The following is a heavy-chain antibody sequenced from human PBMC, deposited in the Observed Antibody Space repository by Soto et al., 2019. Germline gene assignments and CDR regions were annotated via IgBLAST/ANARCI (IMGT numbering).Heavy chain of an antibody. Sequence: GGSLRLSCAASGIIVSDTWMNWVRQAPGKGLEWVGRLESTESGGATDFASTVKGRFTISRDNSKKMVYLQMTSLGPEDTAVYYCAKGGGSARDFDYWGQGALVTVSS. V-gene: IGHV3-15*04. D-gene: IGHD1-26*01. CDR3: AKGGGSARDFDY. CDR2: LESTESGGAT. J-gene: IGHJ4*02. CDR1: GIIVSDTW.